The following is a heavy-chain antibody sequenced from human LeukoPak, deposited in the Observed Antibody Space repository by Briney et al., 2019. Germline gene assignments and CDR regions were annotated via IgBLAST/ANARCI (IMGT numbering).Heavy chain of an antibody. D-gene: IGHD4-17*01. CDR1: GGSFSGYY. CDR2: INHSGST. CDR3: ARDPDNGAGFDY. J-gene: IGHJ4*02. V-gene: IGHV4-34*01. Sequence: SETLSLTCAVYGGSFSGYYWGWIRQPPGKGLEWIGEINHSGSTNYNPSLKSRVTLSVDTSKTQFSLKLSSVTAADTAVYYCARDPDNGAGFDYWGQGTLVTVSS.